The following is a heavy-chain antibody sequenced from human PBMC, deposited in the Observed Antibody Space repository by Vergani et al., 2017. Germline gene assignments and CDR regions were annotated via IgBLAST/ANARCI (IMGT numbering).Heavy chain of an antibody. CDR1: GFTFSSYW. J-gene: IGHJ4*02. CDR3: ARGLGSRWDY. Sequence: EVQLVESGGGLVQPGGSLRLSCAASGFTFSSYWMSWVRQAPGKGLEWVANIKQDGKEKYYVDSVKGRFTISRDNAENSLYLQMNSRRAEDAAVYYWARGLGSRWDYWGQGTLVTVSS. CDR2: IKQDGKEK. D-gene: IGHD1-26*01. V-gene: IGHV3-7*03.